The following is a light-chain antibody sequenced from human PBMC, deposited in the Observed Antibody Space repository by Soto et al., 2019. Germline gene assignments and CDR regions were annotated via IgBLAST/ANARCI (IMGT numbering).Light chain of an antibody. CDR1: SSDIGGYNY. V-gene: IGLV2-14*03. Sequence: QSALTQPASVSGSPGQSSTISFTGTSSDIGGYNYVSWYQQHPGKVPKLIIYDVSNRPSGVSNRFSGSKSGNAASLTISGLQPEDEADYYCSSYTRTTTLYVFGTGTKVTVL. CDR3: SSYTRTTTLYV. CDR2: DVS. J-gene: IGLJ1*01.